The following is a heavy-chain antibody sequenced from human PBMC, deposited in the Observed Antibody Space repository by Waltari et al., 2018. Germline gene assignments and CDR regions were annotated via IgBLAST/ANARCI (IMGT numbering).Heavy chain of an antibody. CDR1: GGSVSSDNYY. V-gene: IGHV4-39*07. CDR3: ARGRYWSSYLEGIFDS. CDR2: VYFTGT. Sequence: QMQLQESGPELLKPSETLSLTCSVSGGSVSSDNYYWGWIRQPPGKGLEWIGSVYFTGTYYNPSLISRVTISSYTSKNHLSLKLTSVIAADTAVYYCARGRYWSSYLEGIFDSWGQGTLVTVSS. D-gene: IGHD2-2*01. J-gene: IGHJ4*02.